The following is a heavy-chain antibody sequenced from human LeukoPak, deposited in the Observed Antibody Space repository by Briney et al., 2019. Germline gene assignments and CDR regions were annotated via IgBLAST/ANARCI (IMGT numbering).Heavy chain of an antibody. CDR1: GYTFIGDY. J-gene: IGHJ4*02. CDR2: INPNSGGT. Sequence: ASVKVSCKASGYTFIGDYIHWVRQAPGQGLEWMGWINPNSGGTNYAQKFQGRVTMTRDTSISTAYMELSRLRSDDTAVYYCARTIVATFAAYWGQGTLVTVSS. V-gene: IGHV1-2*02. D-gene: IGHD5-12*01. CDR3: ARTIVATFAAY.